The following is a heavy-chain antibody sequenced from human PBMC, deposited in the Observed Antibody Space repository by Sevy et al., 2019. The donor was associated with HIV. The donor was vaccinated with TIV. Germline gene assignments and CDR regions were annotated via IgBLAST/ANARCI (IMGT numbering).Heavy chain of an antibody. CDR2: IYYSGST. V-gene: IGHV4-30-4*02. D-gene: IGHD3-10*01. Sequence: SDTLSLTCTVSGGSISSGDYYWSWIRQPPGKGLEWIGYIYYSGSTYYNPSLKSRVTISVDTSKNQFSLKLSSVTAADTAVYYCARVGVRGVIIVWGQGTLVTVSS. CDR1: GGSISSGDYY. CDR3: ARVGVRGVIIV. J-gene: IGHJ4*02.